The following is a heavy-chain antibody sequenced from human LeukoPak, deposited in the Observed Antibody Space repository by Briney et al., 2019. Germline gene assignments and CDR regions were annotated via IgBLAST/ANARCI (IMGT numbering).Heavy chain of an antibody. CDR3: ARVPSIAARSYWYFDL. CDR2: IYYSGST. Sequence: SETLSLTCTVSGGSISSSDYYWGWLRQPPGKGLEWIGSIYYSGSTYYSPSLKSRVTISVDRSKNQFSLKLSSVTAADTAVYYCARVPSIAARSYWYFDLWGRGTLVTVSS. V-gene: IGHV4-39*07. J-gene: IGHJ2*01. D-gene: IGHD6-6*01. CDR1: GGSISSSDYY.